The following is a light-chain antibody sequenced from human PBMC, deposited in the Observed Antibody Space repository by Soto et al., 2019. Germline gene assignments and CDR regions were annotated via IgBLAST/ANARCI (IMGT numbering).Light chain of an antibody. CDR1: QSVSSY. CDR3: QQGRNPIT. Sequence: EIVLTQSPATLSLSPGERATLSCRASQSVSSYLAWYQQKPGQAPRLLIYDASNRATGIPARFSGSGSGTDFTLTLRRLEPENFAVYYWQQGRNPITFGQRDRLEIK. CDR2: DAS. V-gene: IGKV3-11*01. J-gene: IGKJ5*01.